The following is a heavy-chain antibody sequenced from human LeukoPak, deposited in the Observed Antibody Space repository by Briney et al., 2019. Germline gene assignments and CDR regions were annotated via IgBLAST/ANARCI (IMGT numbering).Heavy chain of an antibody. CDR2: INHSGST. CDR3: ARGLVDPLNWLDP. J-gene: IGHJ5*02. Sequence: SETLSLTCAVYGGSFSGYYWSWIRQPPGKGLEWIGEINHSGSTNYNPSLKSRVTISVDTSKNQFSLKLSSVTAADTAVYYCARGLVDPLNWLDPWGQGTLVTVSS. CDR1: GGSFSGYY. D-gene: IGHD1-26*01. V-gene: IGHV4-34*01.